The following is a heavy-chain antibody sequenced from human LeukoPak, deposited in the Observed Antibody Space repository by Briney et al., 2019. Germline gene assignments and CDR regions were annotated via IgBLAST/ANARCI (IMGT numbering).Heavy chain of an antibody. J-gene: IGHJ4*02. Sequence: SETLSLTCTVSGGSISTTSYYWGWIRQPPGKGLEWIGNTYYSGNTYYNPSLKNRVTISVDTSNNQFSLRLNSVTAADTAVYYCASLRNPGYSSSWTPFDYWGQGTLVTVSS. CDR3: ASLRNPGYSSSWTPFDY. D-gene: IGHD6-13*01. CDR1: GGSISTTSYY. CDR2: TYYSGNT. V-gene: IGHV4-39*01.